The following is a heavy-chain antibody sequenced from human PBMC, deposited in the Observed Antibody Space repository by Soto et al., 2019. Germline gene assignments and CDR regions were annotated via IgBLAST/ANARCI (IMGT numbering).Heavy chain of an antibody. CDR3: ARGGVSTRTFDY. D-gene: IGHD3-3*01. CDR1: GYNFEEYW. Sequence: PGESLKISWKGSGYNFEEYWIAWVRQMPGTGLELMGIIYPSDSDTRYWPCFQGQATISSDKSFSSAYRQGSSLRASDTAMYYCARGGVSTRTFDYWGQGTPVTVSS. V-gene: IGHV5-51*01. CDR2: IYPSDSDT. J-gene: IGHJ4*02.